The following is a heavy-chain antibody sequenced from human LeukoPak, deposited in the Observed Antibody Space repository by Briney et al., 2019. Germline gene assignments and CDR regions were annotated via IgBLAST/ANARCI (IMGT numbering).Heavy chain of an antibody. CDR3: ARVGCTGGSYYGWFDP. Sequence: GASVKVSCKASGYIFTDYYMHWVRQAPGQGLEWMGWINPNSGGTNSAQKFQGRVTMTRDTSISTAYMELSRLRSDDTAVYYCARVGCTGGSYYGWFDPWGQGTLVTVSS. V-gene: IGHV1-2*02. CDR2: INPNSGGT. D-gene: IGHD2-15*01. J-gene: IGHJ5*02. CDR1: GYIFTDYY.